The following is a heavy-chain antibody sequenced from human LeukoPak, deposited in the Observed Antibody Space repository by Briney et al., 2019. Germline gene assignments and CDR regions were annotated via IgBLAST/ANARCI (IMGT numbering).Heavy chain of an antibody. V-gene: IGHV3-30*18. CDR1: GFTFDNYG. J-gene: IGHJ1*01. CDR3: AKGCLGGGNCFFFQH. CDR2: ISSDGATQ. Sequence: GGSLRLSCAASGFTFDNYGMHWVRQAPGKGLEWVADISSDGATQYYADSVKGRFTISRDNSKNTLNLQMNSLRPGDTAVYYCAKGCLGGGNCFFFQHWGRGPLVTVSS. D-gene: IGHD2-15*01.